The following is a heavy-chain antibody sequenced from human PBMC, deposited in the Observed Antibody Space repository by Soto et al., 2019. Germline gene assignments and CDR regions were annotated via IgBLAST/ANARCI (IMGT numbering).Heavy chain of an antibody. CDR3: ARYHRGYSSGWYSDFGSYYFDY. J-gene: IGHJ4*02. CDR1: GGSISSYY. CDR2: IYYSGST. V-gene: IGHV4-59*01. Sequence: SETLSLTCTVSGGSISSYYWSWIRQPPGKGLEWIGYIYYSGSTNYNPSLKSRVTISVDTSKNQFSLKLSSVTAADTAVYYCARYHRGYSSGWYSDFGSYYFDYWGQGTLVTVSS. D-gene: IGHD6-19*01.